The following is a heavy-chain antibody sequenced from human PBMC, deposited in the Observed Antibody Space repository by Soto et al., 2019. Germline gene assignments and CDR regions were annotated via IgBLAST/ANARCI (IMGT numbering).Heavy chain of an antibody. D-gene: IGHD2-21*01. CDR3: AKVASLGGGEGY. CDR2: ISGSAGST. CDR1: GFTFSSYA. V-gene: IGHV3-23*01. Sequence: EVQLLESGGGLVQPGGSLRLSCAASGFTFSSYAMSWVRQAPGKGLEWVSAISGSAGSTYYADSVKGRFTISRDNSKNTLDLQMNSLRGEDTAVYYCAKVASLGGGEGYWGQGTLVTVSS. J-gene: IGHJ4*02.